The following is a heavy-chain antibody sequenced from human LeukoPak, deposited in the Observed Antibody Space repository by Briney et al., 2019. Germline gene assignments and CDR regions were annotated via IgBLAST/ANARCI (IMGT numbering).Heavy chain of an antibody. V-gene: IGHV1-46*01. CDR1: GYTFTSYY. CDR3: ARDAKVTMVRGVGVDY. J-gene: IGHJ4*02. Sequence: ASVKVSCKASGYTFTSYYMHWVRQAPGQGLEWMGIINPSGGSTSYAQKFQGRVTMTRDTSTSTVYMELSSLRSEGTAVYYCARDAKVTMVRGVGVDYWGQGTLVTVSS. D-gene: IGHD3-10*01. CDR2: INPSGGST.